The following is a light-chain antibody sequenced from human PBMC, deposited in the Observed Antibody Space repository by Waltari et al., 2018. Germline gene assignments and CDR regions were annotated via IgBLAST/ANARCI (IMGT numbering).Light chain of an antibody. CDR2: DAS. V-gene: IGKV1-5*01. J-gene: IGKJ2*01. CDR1: QNTYTW. Sequence: DIQLTQSPSTLSASVGDRVPITCRASQNTYTWLAWYQQKPGKAPNLLMFDASSLERGVSSRFSGSGSGTEFTLTISSLQPDDSATYYCQQYNSFPYSFGQGTKVEIK. CDR3: QQYNSFPYS.